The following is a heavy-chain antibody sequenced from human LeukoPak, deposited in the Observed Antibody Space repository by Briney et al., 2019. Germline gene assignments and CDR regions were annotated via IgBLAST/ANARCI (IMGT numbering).Heavy chain of an antibody. J-gene: IGHJ4*02. Sequence: PGESLKISCKGSGYSFPNYWIAWMRQVPGNGLEWMAIISPGDSNNRYSPPFQGQVTISADKSISTAYLQWSSLKASDTAMYYCARTYYSDSSGYYFDYWGQGTLVTVSS. CDR2: ISPGDSNN. V-gene: IGHV5-51*01. CDR3: ARTYYSDSSGYYFDY. CDR1: GYSFPNYW. D-gene: IGHD3-22*01.